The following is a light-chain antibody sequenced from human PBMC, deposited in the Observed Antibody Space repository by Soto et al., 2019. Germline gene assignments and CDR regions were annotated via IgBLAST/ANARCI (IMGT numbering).Light chain of an antibody. CDR1: SSDIENYNL. V-gene: IGLV2-23*01. CDR3: CSFARSVTL. Sequence: QSVLTQPASVSGSPGQSITISCTGTSSDIENYNLVSWYQQHPGEAPKLLIYEGNKRPSGVSDRFSGSRSGNTASLTISGLQADDEADYYCCSFARSVTLFGGGTKVTVL. J-gene: IGLJ3*02. CDR2: EGN.